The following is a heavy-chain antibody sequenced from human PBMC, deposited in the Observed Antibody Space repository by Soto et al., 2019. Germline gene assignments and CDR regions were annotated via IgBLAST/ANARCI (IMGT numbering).Heavy chain of an antibody. J-gene: IGHJ4*02. Sequence: PWGSLRLSWPGSGFTFSCYWMHWVRQAPGKGLVWVSRINSDGSSTSYADSVKGRFTISRDNAKNTLYLQMNSLRAEDTAVYYCARVGEYCSGGSCYRAILDYWGQGTLVTVSS. D-gene: IGHD2-15*01. CDR3: ARVGEYCSGGSCYRAILDY. CDR2: INSDGSST. V-gene: IGHV3-74*01. CDR1: GFTFSCYW.